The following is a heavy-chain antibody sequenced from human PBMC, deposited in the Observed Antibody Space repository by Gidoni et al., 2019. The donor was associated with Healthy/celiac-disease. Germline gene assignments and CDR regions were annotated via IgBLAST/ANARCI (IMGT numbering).Heavy chain of an antibody. CDR3: ARDDGYSSGWSADVRRKNYYYYGMDV. CDR1: GGSIRRYY. J-gene: IGHJ6*02. Sequence: QVQLQESGPGLVQPSETLSLTCTVSGGSIRRYYWSWLRQPAGKGLEWIGRIYTSGSTNYNPSLKSRGTMSVDTSKNQFSLKLSSVTAADTAVYYCARDDGYSSGWSADVRRKNYYYYGMDVWGQGTTVTVSS. CDR2: IYTSGST. V-gene: IGHV4-4*07. D-gene: IGHD6-19*01.